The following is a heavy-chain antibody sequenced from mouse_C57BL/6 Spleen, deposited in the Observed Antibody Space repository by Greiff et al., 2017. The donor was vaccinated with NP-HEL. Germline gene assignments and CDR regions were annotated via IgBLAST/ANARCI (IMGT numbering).Heavy chain of an antibody. V-gene: IGHV3-6*01. D-gene: IGHD1-1*01. CDR1: GYSITSGYY. Sequence: EVKLVESGPGLVKPSQSLSLTCSVTGYSITSGYYWNWIRQFPGNKLEWMGYISYDGSNNYNPSLKNRISITRDTSKNQFFLKLNSVTTEDTATYYCAREVSVVARYFDVWGTGTTVTVSS. J-gene: IGHJ1*03. CDR3: AREVSVVARYFDV. CDR2: ISYDGSN.